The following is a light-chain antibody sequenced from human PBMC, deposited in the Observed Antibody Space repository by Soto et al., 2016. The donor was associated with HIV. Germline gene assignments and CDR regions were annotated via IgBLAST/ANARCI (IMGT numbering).Light chain of an antibody. J-gene: IGKJ1*01. Sequence: DIQMTQSPSSLSASVGDTVTITCRASQGINTYVAWFQQKFGKAPKSLIYGASSLQSGVPSKFSGSGSGTDFTLTISNLQPEDFATYYCQQYNSYPWTFGQGTKVEI. CDR3: QQYNSYPWT. CDR2: GAS. V-gene: IGKV1-16*02. CDR1: QGINTY.